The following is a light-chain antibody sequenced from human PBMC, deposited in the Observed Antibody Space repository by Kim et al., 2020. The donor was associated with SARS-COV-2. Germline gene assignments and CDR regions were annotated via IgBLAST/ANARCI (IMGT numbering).Light chain of an antibody. CDR2: TTS. J-gene: IGKJ4*01. V-gene: IGKV1-NL1*01. CDR1: QVIGNS. Sequence: ASRGDRVTIPCRASQVIGNSLVWYQQKSGQAPNLLVYTTSRLHSGVPSRFSGSGSGTDYTLTISSLQPEDFATYYCQQYSSVPLTFGGGTKVDIK. CDR3: QQYSSVPLT.